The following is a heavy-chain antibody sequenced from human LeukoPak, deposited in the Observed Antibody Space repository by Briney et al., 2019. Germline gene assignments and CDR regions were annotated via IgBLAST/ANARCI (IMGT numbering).Heavy chain of an antibody. J-gene: IGHJ4*02. CDR2: ISGSGGST. V-gene: IGHV3-23*01. CDR1: GFTFSSYS. Sequence: GGSLRLSCAASGFTFSSYSMNWVRQAPGKGLEWVSAISGSGGSTYYADSVKGRFTISRDNSKNTLYLQMNSLRVEDTAVYYCVRGVGGSSYLDYWGQGALVTVSS. CDR3: VRGVGGSSYLDY. D-gene: IGHD3-16*01.